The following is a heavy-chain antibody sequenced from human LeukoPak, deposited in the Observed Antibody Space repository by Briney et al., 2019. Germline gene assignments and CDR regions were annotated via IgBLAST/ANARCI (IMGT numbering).Heavy chain of an antibody. CDR2: IYYSGSA. Sequence: PSETLSLTCTVSGDSISTYYWTWIRQPPGKGLEWIGYIYYSGSANYNPSLKSRVTISLDTSKSQFSLKLSSVTAADTAVYYCARDQGYTYGGGYYFDYWGQGTTVTVSS. V-gene: IGHV4-59*01. CDR3: ARDQGYTYGGGYYFDY. J-gene: IGHJ4*03. D-gene: IGHD5-18*01. CDR1: GDSISTYY.